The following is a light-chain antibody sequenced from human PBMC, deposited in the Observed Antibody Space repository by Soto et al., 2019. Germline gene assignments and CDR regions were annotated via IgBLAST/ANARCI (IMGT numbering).Light chain of an antibody. Sequence: DVVMTQSPLSLPVTLGQPASISCRSSRSLLYSDGNTYLNWFHQRPGQPPRRLIYKVSNRDSGVPDRFSGSGSGTDFTLKISRVEAEDVGVYYCMQGVYWPPGRAFVQGTKVEIK. CDR2: KVS. CDR3: MQGVYWPPGRA. J-gene: IGKJ1*01. V-gene: IGKV2-30*01. CDR1: RSLLYSDGNTY.